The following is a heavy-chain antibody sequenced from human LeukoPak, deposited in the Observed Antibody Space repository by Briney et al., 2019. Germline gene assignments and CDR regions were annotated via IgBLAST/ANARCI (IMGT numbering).Heavy chain of an antibody. D-gene: IGHD6-13*01. J-gene: IGHJ2*01. CDR3: ARFRYMVAAAGIPQNRRNWYFDL. Sequence: SETLSLTCTVSGGSISSSSYYWGWIRQPPGKGLEWIGSIYYSGSTYYNPSLKSRVTISVDTSKNQFSLKLSSVTAADTAVYYCARFRYMVAAAGIPQNRRNWYFDLWGRGTLVTVSS. CDR1: GGSISSSSYY. V-gene: IGHV4-39*07. CDR2: IYYSGST.